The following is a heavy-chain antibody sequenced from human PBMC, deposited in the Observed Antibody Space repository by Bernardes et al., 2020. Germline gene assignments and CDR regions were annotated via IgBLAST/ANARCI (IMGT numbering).Heavy chain of an antibody. CDR3: ARGTTTTVTTWPWPGETYYFDY. CDR1: GYTFTSYG. V-gene: IGHV1-18*01. D-gene: IGHD4-17*01. CDR2: ISAYNGNT. J-gene: IGHJ4*02. Sequence: ASVEVCWKASGYTFTSYGISWVRQAPGQGLEWMGWISAYNGNTNYAQKLQGRVTMTTDTSTSTAYMELRSLRSDDTAVYYCARGTTTTVTTWPWPGETYYFDYWGQGTLVTVSS.